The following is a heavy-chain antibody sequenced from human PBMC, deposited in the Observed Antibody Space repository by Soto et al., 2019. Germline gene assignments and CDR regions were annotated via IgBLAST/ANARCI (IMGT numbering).Heavy chain of an antibody. CDR1: GGSISSSSYY. J-gene: IGHJ6*03. Sequence: TLSLTCTVSGGSISSSSYYWGWIRQPPGKGLGWIGSIYYSGSTYYNPSLKSRVTISVDTSKNQFSLQLSSVTAADTAVFYCARGLWSGSTYYYWFMDVWGKGTTVTVSS. D-gene: IGHD3-3*01. CDR2: IYYSGST. CDR3: ARGLWSGSTYYYWFMDV. V-gene: IGHV4-39*01.